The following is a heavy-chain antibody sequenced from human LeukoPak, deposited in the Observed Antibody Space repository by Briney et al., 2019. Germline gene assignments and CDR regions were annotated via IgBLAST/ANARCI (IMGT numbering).Heavy chain of an antibody. CDR1: GGSISSSSYY. Sequence: PSETLSLTCTVSGGSISSSSYYWGWIRQPPGKGLEWIGSIYYSGSTYYNPSLNSRVTISVDTSKNQFSLELSSVTAADTAVYYCARGSSAPRWFPFDYWGQGTLVTVSS. D-gene: IGHD4-23*01. J-gene: IGHJ4*02. CDR3: ARGSSAPRWFPFDY. CDR2: IYYSGST. V-gene: IGHV4-39*07.